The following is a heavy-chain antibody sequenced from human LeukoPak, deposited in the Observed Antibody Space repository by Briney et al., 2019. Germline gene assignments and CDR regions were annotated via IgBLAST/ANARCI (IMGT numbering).Heavy chain of an antibody. CDR2: IKKDGSEK. CDR1: GFTFDDYG. Sequence: GGSLRLSCAASGFTFDDYGMSWVRQAPGKGLEWVANIKKDGSEKNYVDSVKGRFTISRDNAKNSLYPQMDSLRAEDTAVYYCARFISLGAWGQGTLVTVSS. CDR3: ARFISLGA. V-gene: IGHV3-7*01. D-gene: IGHD3-16*01. J-gene: IGHJ5*02.